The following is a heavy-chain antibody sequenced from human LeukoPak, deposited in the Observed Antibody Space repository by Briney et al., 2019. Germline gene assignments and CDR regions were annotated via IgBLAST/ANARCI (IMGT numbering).Heavy chain of an antibody. CDR2: INPSGGST. V-gene: IGHV1-46*01. Sequence: ASVTVSFKASVYTFTSYYMHWVRQAPGQGLEWMGIINPSGGSTSYAQKFQGRVTMTRDTSTSTVYMELSSLRSEDTAVYYCARVRVAGLHWYFDLWGRGTLVTVSS. J-gene: IGHJ2*01. CDR1: VYTFTSYY. D-gene: IGHD6-19*01. CDR3: ARVRVAGLHWYFDL.